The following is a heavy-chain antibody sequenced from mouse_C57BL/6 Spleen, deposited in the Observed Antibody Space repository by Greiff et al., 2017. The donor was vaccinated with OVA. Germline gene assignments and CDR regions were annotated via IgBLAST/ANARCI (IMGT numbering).Heavy chain of an antibody. D-gene: IGHD2-3*01. CDR3: ARHEGDGYYLYYFDY. V-gene: IGHV1-62-2*01. Sequence: VKLQESGAELVKPGASVKLSCKASGYTFTEYTIHWVKQRSGQGLEWIGWFYPGSGSIKYNEKFKDKATLTADKSSSTVYMELSRLTSEDSAVYFCARHEGDGYYLYYFDYWGQGTTLTVSS. J-gene: IGHJ2*01. CDR1: GYTFTEYT. CDR2: FYPGSGSI.